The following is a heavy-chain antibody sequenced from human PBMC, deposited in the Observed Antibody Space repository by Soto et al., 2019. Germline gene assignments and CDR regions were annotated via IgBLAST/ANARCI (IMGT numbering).Heavy chain of an antibody. D-gene: IGHD3-22*01. V-gene: IGHV1-3*01. CDR3: ARYRLRGYDSSGFYS. Sequence: ASVKVSCKASGYTFTSYAMHWVRQAPGQRLEWMGWINAGNGNTKYSQKFQGRVTITRDTSASTAYMELSSLRSEDTAVYYCARYRLRGYDSSGFYSWGQGTMFTVSS. CDR2: INAGNGNT. J-gene: IGHJ4*02. CDR1: GYTFTSYA.